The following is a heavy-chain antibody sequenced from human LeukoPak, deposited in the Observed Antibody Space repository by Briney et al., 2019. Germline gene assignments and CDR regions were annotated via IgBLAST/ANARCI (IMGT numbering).Heavy chain of an antibody. D-gene: IGHD5-12*01. CDR3: ASGYSGYAPFDY. V-gene: IGHV4-4*07. CDR2: IYTSGST. CDR1: GGSISSYY. Sequence: SEPLSLTCTVSGGSISSYYWSWIRQPAGKGPEWIGRIYTSGSTNYNPSLKSRVTISVDKSKNQFSLKLSSVTAADTAVYYCASGYSGYAPFDYWGQGTLVTVSS. J-gene: IGHJ4*02.